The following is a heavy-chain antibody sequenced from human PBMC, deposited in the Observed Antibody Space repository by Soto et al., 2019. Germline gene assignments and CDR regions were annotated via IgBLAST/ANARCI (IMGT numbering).Heavy chain of an antibody. CDR3: ARVRDSFGLDV. D-gene: IGHD2-15*01. V-gene: IGHV4-31*03. Sequence: SETLSLTCRLSGGSITGAYYWNWIRQHPGKGLEWIGSIHYRGSTYYNPSLKTRITISLDRSNNQFSLNLSSVTAADTAVYYCARVRDSFGLDVWGQGTTVTVSS. CDR2: IHYRGST. J-gene: IGHJ6*02. CDR1: GGSITGAYY.